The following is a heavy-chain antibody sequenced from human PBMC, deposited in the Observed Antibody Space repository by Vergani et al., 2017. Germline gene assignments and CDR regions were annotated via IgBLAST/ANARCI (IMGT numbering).Heavy chain of an antibody. V-gene: IGHV1-18*01. Sequence: QVQLVQSGAEVKKPGASVKVSCKASGYTFTSYGISWVRQAPGQGLEWMGWISAYNGNTNYAQKLQGRVTMTTDQSTSPAYMELRSMRSDDTAVYYWARDVRHGGFLGWLLFDYWGQGTLVTV. D-gene: IGHD3-3*01. CDR2: ISAYNGNT. CDR3: ARDVRHGGFLGWLLFDY. J-gene: IGHJ4*02. CDR1: GYTFTSYG.